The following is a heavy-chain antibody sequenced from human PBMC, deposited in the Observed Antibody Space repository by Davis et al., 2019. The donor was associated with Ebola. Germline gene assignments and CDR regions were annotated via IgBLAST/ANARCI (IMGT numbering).Heavy chain of an antibody. V-gene: IGHV3-33*03. CDR1: GFTFSSYG. Sequence: GESLKISCAASGFTFSSYGMHWVRQAPGKGLEWVAVIWYDGSNKYYADSVKGRFTISRDNAKNTLYLQMNSLRAEDTAVYYCLRGGYNYEDYYYYYGMDVWGQGTTVTVSS. CDR3: LRGGYNYEDYYYYYGMDV. CDR2: IWYDGSNK. J-gene: IGHJ6*02. D-gene: IGHD5-24*01.